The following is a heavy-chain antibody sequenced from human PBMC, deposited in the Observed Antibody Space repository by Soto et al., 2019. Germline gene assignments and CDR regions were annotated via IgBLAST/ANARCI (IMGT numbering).Heavy chain of an antibody. CDR1: GFTFSNYA. CDR3: AKEFLDVRYSGSQYYFDT. Sequence: EVQLLESGGGLVQPGGSLRLSCAASGFTFSNYAMSWVRQAPGKGLEWVSGIGGSGSGAFYADSVKDRFTISRDNSKNTLDLQMNSLKAEDTATYYCAKEFLDVRYSGSQYYFDTWGQGTLVTISS. D-gene: IGHD1-26*01. J-gene: IGHJ4*02. CDR2: IGGSGSGA. V-gene: IGHV3-23*01.